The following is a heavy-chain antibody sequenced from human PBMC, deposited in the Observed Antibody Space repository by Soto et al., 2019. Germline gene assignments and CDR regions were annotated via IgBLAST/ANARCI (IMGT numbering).Heavy chain of an antibody. D-gene: IGHD5-18*01. Sequence: SETLSLTCAVSGGSISSGGYSWSWIRQPPGKGLEWIGYIYHSGSTYYNPSLKSRVTISVDRSKNQFSLKLSSVTAADTAVYYCASVTPGGDSYGYDYWGQGTLVTVSS. J-gene: IGHJ4*02. CDR2: IYHSGST. CDR1: GGSISSGGYS. V-gene: IGHV4-30-2*01. CDR3: ASVTPGGDSYGYDY.